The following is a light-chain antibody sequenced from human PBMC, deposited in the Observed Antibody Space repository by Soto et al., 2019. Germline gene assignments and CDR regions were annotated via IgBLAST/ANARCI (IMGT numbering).Light chain of an antibody. CDR1: QSVSGD. CDR2: GAS. Sequence: IVLTQSPGTLSLSPGERATLSCRASQSVSGDYLAWYQQKPGQAPRLLIYGASTRATGIPARFSGSGSGTEFTLTISSLQPEDFAVYYCEQYNNWFSITFGQGTRLEIK. J-gene: IGKJ5*01. CDR3: EQYNNWFSIT. V-gene: IGKV3-15*01.